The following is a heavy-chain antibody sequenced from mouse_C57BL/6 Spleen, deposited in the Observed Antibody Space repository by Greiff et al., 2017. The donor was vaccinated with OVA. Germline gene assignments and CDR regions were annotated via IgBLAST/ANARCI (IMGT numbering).Heavy chain of an antibody. CDR1: GYSFTDYN. J-gene: IGHJ4*01. D-gene: IGHD2-1*01. CDR2: INPNYGTT. Sequence: VQLQQSGPELVKPGASVTISCKASGYSFTDYNMNWVKQSTGKSLEWIGVINPNYGTTSYNQKFKGKATLTVDQSSSTAYMQLNSLTSEDSAVYDCARKRGNYFYYYAMDDWGQGTSVTVSS. V-gene: IGHV1-39*01. CDR3: ARKRGNYFYYYAMDD.